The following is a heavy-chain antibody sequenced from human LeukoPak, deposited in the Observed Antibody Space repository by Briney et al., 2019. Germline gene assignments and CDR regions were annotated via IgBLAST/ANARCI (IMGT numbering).Heavy chain of an antibody. CDR1: AFFFSSYS. CDR3: ARQAIIGLCFIDL. CDR2: ISSSCSYI. V-gene: IGHV3-21*01. J-gene: IGHJ6*03. Sequence: GWLRLFSGASAFFFSSYSKNSVLRDAGEGLVGVSFISSSCSYIYYADSVKGRFTNSRDNANNSLYLQINGLRAEGTAVCYCARQAIIGLCFIDLWGKGTTVSVSS. D-gene: IGHD3/OR15-3a*01.